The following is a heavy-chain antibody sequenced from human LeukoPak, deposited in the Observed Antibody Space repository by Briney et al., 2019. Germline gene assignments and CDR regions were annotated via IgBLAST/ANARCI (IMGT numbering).Heavy chain of an antibody. Sequence: GGSLRLSCAASGFTFSSYAMSWVRQAPGKGLEWVSGISGSGGFTYYADSVKGRFTISRDNSKNTLYLQMNSLRAEDTAVYYCAKDDAWLRFGEWSQGTLVTVSA. CDR2: ISGSGGFT. V-gene: IGHV3-23*01. D-gene: IGHD3-10*01. CDR1: GFTFSSYA. CDR3: AKDDAWLRFGE. J-gene: IGHJ4*02.